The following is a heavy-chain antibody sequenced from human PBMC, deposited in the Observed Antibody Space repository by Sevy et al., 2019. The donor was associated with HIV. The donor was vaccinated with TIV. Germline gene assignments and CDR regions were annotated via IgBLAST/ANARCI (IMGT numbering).Heavy chain of an antibody. Sequence: GGSLRLSCVASGFTFSDHYMEWVRQAPGKGLEWVGRTRKKADGYTTENAASVKGRSPITRDESKNSLYVQMNSLKAEDSAGYYCATHAGIAAAGRVFDYWGQGTLVTVSS. V-gene: IGHV3-72*01. J-gene: IGHJ4*02. D-gene: IGHD6-13*01. CDR2: TRKKADGYTT. CDR1: GFTFSDHY. CDR3: ATHAGIAAAGRVFDY.